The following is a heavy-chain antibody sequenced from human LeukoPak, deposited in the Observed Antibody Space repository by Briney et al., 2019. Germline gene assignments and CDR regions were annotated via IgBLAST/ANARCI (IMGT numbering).Heavy chain of an antibody. V-gene: IGHV1-69*13. CDR1: GGTFSSYA. D-gene: IGHD3-10*01. CDR2: IIPIFGTA. CDR3: ARSRTMVRGVIKNYGMDV. Sequence: GASVKVSCKASGGTFSSYAISWVRQAPGQGLEWMGGIIPIFGTANYAQKFQGRVTITADESTSTAYMELSSLRSEDTAVYYCARSRTMVRGVIKNYGMDVWGQGTTVTVSS. J-gene: IGHJ6*02.